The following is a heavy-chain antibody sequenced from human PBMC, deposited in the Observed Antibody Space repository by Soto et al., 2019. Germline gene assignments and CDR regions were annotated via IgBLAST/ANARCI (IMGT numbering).Heavy chain of an antibody. CDR1: GFTFSGYA. CDR3: ANLYFGQYQLGQYYYYGMDV. V-gene: IGHV3-23*01. Sequence: PGGSLRLSCAASGFTFSGYAMSWVRQAPGKGLEWVSAISGSGGSTYYADSVKGRFTISRDNSKNTLYLQMNSLRAEDTAVYYCANLYFGQYQLGQYYYYGMDVWGQGTTVTVSS. J-gene: IGHJ6*02. CDR2: ISGSGGST. D-gene: IGHD2-2*01.